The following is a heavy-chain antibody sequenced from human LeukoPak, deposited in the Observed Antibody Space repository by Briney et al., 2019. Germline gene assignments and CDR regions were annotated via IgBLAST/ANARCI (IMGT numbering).Heavy chain of an antibody. CDR2: ISSSGSTI. J-gene: IGHJ3*02. CDR3: ASRDYDILTGYAFDI. V-gene: IGHV3-11*01. D-gene: IGHD3-9*01. Sequence: GGSLRLSCAASGFTSSDYYMSWTRQAPGKGLEWVSYISSSGSTIYYADSVKGRFTISRDNAKNSLYLQMNSLRAEDTAVYYCASRDYDILTGYAFDIWGQGTMVTVSS. CDR1: GFTSSDYY.